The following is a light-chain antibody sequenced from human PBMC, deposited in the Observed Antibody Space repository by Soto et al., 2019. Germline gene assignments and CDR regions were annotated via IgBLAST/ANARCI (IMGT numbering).Light chain of an antibody. J-gene: IGLJ1*01. CDR3: SSFTSTSTYV. Sequence: QSALTQPASVSGSPGQSITISCTGTSSDVGAYNYVSWYQHHPGKAPKLMIYEVNNRPSGVSNRFSGSKSGNTASLTISGLQAEDEADYYCSSFTSTSTYVFGPGTKLTVL. CDR1: SSDVGAYNY. CDR2: EVN. V-gene: IGLV2-14*01.